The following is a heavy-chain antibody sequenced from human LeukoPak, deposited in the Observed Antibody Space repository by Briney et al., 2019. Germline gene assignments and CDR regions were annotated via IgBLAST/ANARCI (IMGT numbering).Heavy chain of an antibody. J-gene: IGHJ4*02. D-gene: IGHD3-10*01. CDR1: GSTFSSYG. Sequence: GGSLRLSCAASGSTFSSYGMHWVRQAPGKGLEWVSCISSSSSYIYYADSVKGRFTISRDNAKNSLYLQMNSLRAEDTAVYYCARGWGSYYYGSGSYLDYWGQGTLVTVSS. CDR2: ISSSSSYI. V-gene: IGHV3-21*01. CDR3: ARGWGSYYYGSGSYLDY.